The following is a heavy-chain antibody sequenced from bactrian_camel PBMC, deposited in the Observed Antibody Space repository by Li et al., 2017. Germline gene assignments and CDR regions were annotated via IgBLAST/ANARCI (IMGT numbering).Heavy chain of an antibody. J-gene: IGHJ4*01. V-gene: IGHV3S53*01. CDR1: GYTYCRYD. CDR3: RTEGIYARCRRD. Sequence: VQLVESGGGSVQAGGSLRLSCVGSGYTYCRYDMSWYRQVPGKEREFVSKIDSGGTTSYANSVMGRFTISRDNAKNTFYLQMNSLKPEDTAMYYCRTEGIYARCRRDWGQGTQVTVS. CDR2: IDSGGTT. D-gene: IGHD1*01.